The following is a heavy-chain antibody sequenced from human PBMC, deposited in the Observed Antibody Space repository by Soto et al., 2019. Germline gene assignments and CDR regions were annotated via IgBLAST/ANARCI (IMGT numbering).Heavy chain of an antibody. CDR1: GYTLTELS. V-gene: IGHV1-24*01. D-gene: IGHD3-10*01. CDR3: ASGRVRATDLPDPFNI. Sequence: GASVKVSCKVSGYTLTELSMHWVRQAPGKGLEWMGGFDPEDGETIYAQKFQGRVTMTEDTSTDTAYMELSSLRSEDTAVYYCASGRVRATDLPDPFNIWRQRNMITFSS. CDR2: FDPEDGET. J-gene: IGHJ4*03.